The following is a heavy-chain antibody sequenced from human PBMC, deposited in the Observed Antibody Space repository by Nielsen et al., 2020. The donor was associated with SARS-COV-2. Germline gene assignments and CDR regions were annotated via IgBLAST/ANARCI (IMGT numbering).Heavy chain of an antibody. Sequence: GGSLRLSCEGSGFTFSSYSLNWVRQAPGKGLEWVSFVSGSSYFTHYADSVRGRFTVSRDNARNTLYLQMHSLKPEDTAVYFCARGGGVTHYFDFWGQGALVTVSS. D-gene: IGHD4-23*01. CDR2: VSGSSYFT. CDR3: ARGGGVTHYFDF. V-gene: IGHV3-21*01. J-gene: IGHJ4*02. CDR1: GFTFSSYS.